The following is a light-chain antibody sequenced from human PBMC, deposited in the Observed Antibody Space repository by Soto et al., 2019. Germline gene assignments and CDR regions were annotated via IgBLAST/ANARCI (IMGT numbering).Light chain of an antibody. Sequence: EIVLTQSPATLSLSPGNRATLSCRASQSVSGYLARYQQKPGQAPRLLIYDASNRAAGIPARFSGSGSGTDFTLTITSLEPEDFAVYYCQQRSNWPPEITFGQGTRLEIK. CDR3: QQRSNWPPEIT. CDR1: QSVSGY. J-gene: IGKJ5*01. CDR2: DAS. V-gene: IGKV3-11*01.